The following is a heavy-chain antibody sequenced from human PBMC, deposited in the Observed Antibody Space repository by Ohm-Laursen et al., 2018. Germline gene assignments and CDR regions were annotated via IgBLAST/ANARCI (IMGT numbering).Heavy chain of an antibody. Sequence: PSETLSLTCTVPGGSISSYYWSWIRQPAGKGLEWIGRIYTSGSTNYNPSLKSRVTMSVDTSKNQFSLKLSSVTAADTAVYYCARDGLVGATTIFFFDYWGQGTLVTVSS. CDR2: IYTSGST. D-gene: IGHD1-26*01. CDR3: ARDGLVGATTIFFFDY. J-gene: IGHJ4*02. V-gene: IGHV4-4*07. CDR1: GGSISSYY.